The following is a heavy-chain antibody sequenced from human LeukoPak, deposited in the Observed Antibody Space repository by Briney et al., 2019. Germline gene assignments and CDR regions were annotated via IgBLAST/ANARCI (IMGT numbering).Heavy chain of an antibody. CDR1: GYSFTSYW. V-gene: IGHV5-51*01. Sequence: GESLKISCKGSGYSFTSYWIGWVRQMPGKGLEWMGIIYPGDSDTRYSPSFQGQVTISADKSISTAYLQWSSLKASDTAMYYCARAVEVGDSSGWSNYVDYWGQGTLVTVSS. J-gene: IGHJ4*02. CDR3: ARAVEVGDSSGWSNYVDY. D-gene: IGHD6-19*01. CDR2: IYPGDSDT.